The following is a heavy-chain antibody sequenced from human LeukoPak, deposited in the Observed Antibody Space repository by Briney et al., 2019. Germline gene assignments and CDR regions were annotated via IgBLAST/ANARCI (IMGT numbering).Heavy chain of an antibody. CDR3: ARDIQLST. CDR2: ISFSGANT. J-gene: IGHJ3*01. V-gene: IGHV3-23*01. CDR1: GFTFNSYS. Sequence: PGGSLRLSCAASGFTFNSYSMNWVRQAPEKGLEWVSLISFSGANTYYADSVKGRFTISRDNSKDTLCLLMNSLRAEDTAIYYCARDIQLSTWGLGTMVTVSS. D-gene: IGHD5-24*01.